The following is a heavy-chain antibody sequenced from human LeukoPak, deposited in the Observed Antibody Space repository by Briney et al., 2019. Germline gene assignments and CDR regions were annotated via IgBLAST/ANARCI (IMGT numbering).Heavy chain of an antibody. CDR2: IYHTGRT. Sequence: ASGTLSLTCAVSGYSISISFYWGWIRQPPGKGLEWIGSIYHTGRTYYNPSLNSRVTISVDTSKNHFSLKLSSVTAADTAVYYCARVRTSSLGWFDPWGQGTLVTVSS. CDR1: GYSISISFY. CDR3: ARVRTSSLGWFDP. J-gene: IGHJ5*02. D-gene: IGHD1-1*01. V-gene: IGHV4-38-2*01.